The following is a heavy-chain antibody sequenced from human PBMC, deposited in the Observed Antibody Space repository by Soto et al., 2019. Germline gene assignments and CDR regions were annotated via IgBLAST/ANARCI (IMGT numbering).Heavy chain of an antibody. D-gene: IGHD2-21*02. V-gene: IGHV3-21*01. J-gene: IGHJ4*02. Sequence: EVQLVESGGGLVQPGGSLRLSCAASGFTFSSYSMNWVRQAPGKGLEWVSSISSSSSYIYYADSVKGRFTISRDNAKNSLYLQMNSLRAEDTAVYYCARTSKPAYCGGDCYSDYFDYWGQGTLVTVSS. CDR1: GFTFSSYS. CDR2: ISSSSSYI. CDR3: ARTSKPAYCGGDCYSDYFDY.